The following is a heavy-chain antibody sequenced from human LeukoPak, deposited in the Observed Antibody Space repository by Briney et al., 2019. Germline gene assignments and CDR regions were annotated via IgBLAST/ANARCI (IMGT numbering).Heavy chain of an antibody. J-gene: IGHJ4*02. CDR1: GGTFSSYA. CDR2: IIPIFGTA. CDR3: ARGAYTAMVPFDY. D-gene: IGHD5-18*01. V-gene: IGHV1-69*13. Sequence: SVKVSCKASGGTFSSYAISWVRQAPGQGLEWMGGIIPIFGTANYAQKFQGRVTITADESTSTAYMELSSLRSEDTAVYYCARGAYTAMVPFDYWGQGTLVTVSS.